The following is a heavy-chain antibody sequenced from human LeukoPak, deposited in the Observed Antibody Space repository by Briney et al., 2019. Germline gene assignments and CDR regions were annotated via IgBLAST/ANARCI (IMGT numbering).Heavy chain of an antibody. Sequence: ASVKVSCKASGYTFTGYYMHWVQQAPGKGLEWMGLVDPEDGETIYAEKFQGRVTITADTSTDTAYMELSSLRSEDTAVYHCAWAAAAYYWGQGTLVTVSS. J-gene: IGHJ4*02. CDR1: GYTFTGYY. D-gene: IGHD6-13*01. CDR2: VDPEDGET. CDR3: AWAAAAYY. V-gene: IGHV1-69-2*01.